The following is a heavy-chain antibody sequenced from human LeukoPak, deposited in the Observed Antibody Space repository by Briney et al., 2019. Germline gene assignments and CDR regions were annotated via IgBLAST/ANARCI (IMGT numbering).Heavy chain of an antibody. Sequence: TSETLSLTCTVSGGSISSYYWSWIRQPPGKGLEWIGYIYCSGSTNYNPSLKSRVTISVDTSKNQFSLKLSSVTAADTAVYFCARVRNGARFFDYWGQGTLVTVSS. CDR3: ARVRNGARFFDY. D-gene: IGHD1-1*01. CDR2: IYCSGST. V-gene: IGHV4-59*01. CDR1: GGSISSYY. J-gene: IGHJ4*02.